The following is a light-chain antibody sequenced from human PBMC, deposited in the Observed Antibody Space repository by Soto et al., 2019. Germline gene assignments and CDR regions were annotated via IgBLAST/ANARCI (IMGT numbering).Light chain of an antibody. Sequence: EIVLTQSPGTLSLSPGERATLSCRASQSVSSSYLAWYQQKPGQAPRLLIYGASSRAAGIPDRFSGSGSGTDFTLNISRLETEDFAVYYCPQYGSSPQTFGQGTKVAIK. CDR1: QSVSSSY. CDR3: PQYGSSPQT. CDR2: GAS. V-gene: IGKV3-20*01. J-gene: IGKJ1*01.